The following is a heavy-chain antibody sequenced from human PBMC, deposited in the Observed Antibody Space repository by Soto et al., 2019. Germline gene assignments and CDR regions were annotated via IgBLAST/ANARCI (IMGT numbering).Heavy chain of an antibody. CDR1: GGSISSYY. J-gene: IGHJ6*02. D-gene: IGHD2-2*01. Sequence: SETLSLTCTVSGGSISSYYWSWIRQPPGKGLEWIGYIYYSGSTNYNPSLKSRVTISVDTSKNQFSLKLSSVTAADTAVYYCARHVPYFIDTSHCAYDIDVWGQGTTVTVS. V-gene: IGHV4-59*08. CDR3: ARHVPYFIDTSHCAYDIDV. CDR2: IYYSGST.